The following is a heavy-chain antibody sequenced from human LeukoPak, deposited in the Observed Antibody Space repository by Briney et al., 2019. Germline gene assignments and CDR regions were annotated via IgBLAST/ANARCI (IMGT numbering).Heavy chain of an antibody. Sequence: PGRSLRLSCAASGFTFSGYGMHSVRQAPGKGLEWVAVISYDGSNKNHADSVKGRFTTSRDNSKNTLYLQMNSLRAEDTAVYYCAKHLNGDYWYFDLWGRGTLVTVSS. V-gene: IGHV3-30*18. CDR2: ISYDGSNK. CDR3: AKHLNGDYWYFDL. CDR1: GFTFSGYG. D-gene: IGHD4-17*01. J-gene: IGHJ2*01.